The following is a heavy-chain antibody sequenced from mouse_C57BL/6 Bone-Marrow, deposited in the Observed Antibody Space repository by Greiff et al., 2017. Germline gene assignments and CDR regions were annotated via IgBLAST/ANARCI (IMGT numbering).Heavy chain of an antibody. CDR3: AKGGLWLRRAYYAMDY. D-gene: IGHD2-2*01. CDR2: IDPSDSDT. V-gene: IGHV1-50*01. CDR1: GYTFTSYW. J-gene: IGHJ4*01. Sequence: QVQLKQPGAELVKPGASVKLSCKASGYTFTSYWMQWVKQRPGQGLEWIGEIDPSDSDTNYNQKFKGKATLTVDTSSSTAYMQLSSLTSEDSAVYYCAKGGLWLRRAYYAMDYWGQGTAVTVSS.